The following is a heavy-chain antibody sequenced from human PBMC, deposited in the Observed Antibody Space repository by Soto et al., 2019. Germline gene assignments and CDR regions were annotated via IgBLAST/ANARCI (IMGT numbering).Heavy chain of an antibody. Sequence: PGGSLRLSCAASGFTFSSYSMNWVRQAPGKGLEWVSSISSSSSYIYYADSVKGRFTISRDNAKNSLYLQMNSLRAEDTAVYYCESTPPNYSWNDYFDYWGQGTLVTVSS. CDR3: ESTPPNYSWNDYFDY. CDR1: GFTFSSYS. CDR2: ISSSSSYI. D-gene: IGHD1-20*01. V-gene: IGHV3-21*01. J-gene: IGHJ4*02.